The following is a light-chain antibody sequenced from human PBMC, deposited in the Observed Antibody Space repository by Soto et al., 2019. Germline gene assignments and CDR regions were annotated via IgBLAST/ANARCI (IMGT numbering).Light chain of an antibody. V-gene: IGLV1-40*01. J-gene: IGLJ2*01. CDR1: SSNIGAGFD. Sequence: QSVLTQPPSVSGTPGQRVTMSCTGSSSNIGAGFDVQWYQQLPGTAPKLLIHTNTKRPSGVPDRFSGSKSGTSASLAITGLQPEDEADYYCQSYDTSLGVVFGGGTKLTVL. CDR3: QSYDTSLGVV. CDR2: TNT.